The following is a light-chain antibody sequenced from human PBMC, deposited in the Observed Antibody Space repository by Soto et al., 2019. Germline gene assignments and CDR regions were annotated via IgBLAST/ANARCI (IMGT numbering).Light chain of an antibody. CDR1: SSDVGGYNY. CDR2: DVS. J-gene: IGLJ3*02. Sequence: QSALTQPRSVSGSPGQSVTISCTGTSSDVGGYNYVSWYQQHPGKAPKLMIYDVSKRPSGVPHRFSGSKSGNTASLTISGLQAEDEAVYYCCSYAGSYTWVFGGGTQLTVL. V-gene: IGLV2-11*01. CDR3: CSYAGSYTWV.